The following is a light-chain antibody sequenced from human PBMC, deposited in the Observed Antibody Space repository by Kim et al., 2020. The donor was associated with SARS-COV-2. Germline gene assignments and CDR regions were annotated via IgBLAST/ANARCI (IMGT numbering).Light chain of an antibody. Sequence: QSALTQPASVSGSPGQSITISCTGTSSDVGSYKLVSWYQQHPGKAPKLMISEVNKRPSGVSDRFSGSKSGNTASLTISGLQAEDEADYYCCSYAGSTSFYVFGTGTKVTVL. V-gene: IGLV2-23*02. J-gene: IGLJ1*01. CDR3: CSYAGSTSFYV. CDR1: SSDVGSYKL. CDR2: EVN.